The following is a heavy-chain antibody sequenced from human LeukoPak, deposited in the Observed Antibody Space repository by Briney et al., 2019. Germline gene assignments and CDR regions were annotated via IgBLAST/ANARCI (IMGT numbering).Heavy chain of an antibody. CDR1: GFTSSRYW. Sequence: GGSLRLSCAASGFTSSRYWMSWVRQAPGEGLEWVANIKQDGAEKYYVDSVKGRFTISRDNAQKSLYLKMNSLRAEDTAVYYCAKHQLVGDWYFDLWGRGTLVTVSS. V-gene: IGHV3-7*02. CDR2: IKQDGAEK. J-gene: IGHJ2*01. D-gene: IGHD6-13*01. CDR3: AKHQLVGDWYFDL.